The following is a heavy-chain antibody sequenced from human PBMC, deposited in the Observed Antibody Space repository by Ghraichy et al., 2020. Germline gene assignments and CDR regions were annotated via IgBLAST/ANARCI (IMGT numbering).Heavy chain of an antibody. V-gene: IGHV3-48*02. CDR3: ARDLASPYYGMDV. CDR1: GFTFNRHD. CDR2: ISSSSTTI. J-gene: IGHJ6*02. Sequence: GGSLRLSCAVSGFTFNRHDMTWVRQAPGKGLEWVSYISSSSTTIYYTDSVKGRFTSSRDNAKNSLYLQMNSLRDEDTAVYYCARDLASPYYGMDVWGQRTTVTVSS.